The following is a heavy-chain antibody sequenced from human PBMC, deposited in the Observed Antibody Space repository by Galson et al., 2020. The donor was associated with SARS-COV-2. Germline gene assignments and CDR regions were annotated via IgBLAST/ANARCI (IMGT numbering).Heavy chain of an antibody. CDR3: ARDIYDSSGYEMGY. Sequence: ASVNVSCKASRYIFNTQGISWVRQAPGQGLEWMGWISGYNDDTLLAQKLQGRVTITTNTSTSTLYIDLRSLISDDTGVYYCARDIYDSSGYEMGYWGQGTLVTVS. D-gene: IGHD3-22*01. CDR2: ISGYNDDT. V-gene: IGHV1-18*01. CDR1: RYIFNTQG. J-gene: IGHJ4*02.